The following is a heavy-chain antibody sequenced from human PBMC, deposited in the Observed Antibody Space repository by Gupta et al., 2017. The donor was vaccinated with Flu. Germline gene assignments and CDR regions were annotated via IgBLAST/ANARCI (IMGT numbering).Heavy chain of an antibody. J-gene: IGHJ6*03. V-gene: IGHV3-30*18. D-gene: IGHD1-7*01. CDR3: AKTGTTGYFYMDV. CDR1: SFVFGSYG. CDR2: ISYYGDKT. Sequence: QGQLVESGGGVVQPGTSLRLSCAASSFVFGSYGMNWVRQAPGKGLEWVAMISYYGDKTSYVDSVKGRFTVSRDNSRDTLYLQMNSLTDDDTAVYYCAKTGTTGYFYMDVWGNGTTVIVSS.